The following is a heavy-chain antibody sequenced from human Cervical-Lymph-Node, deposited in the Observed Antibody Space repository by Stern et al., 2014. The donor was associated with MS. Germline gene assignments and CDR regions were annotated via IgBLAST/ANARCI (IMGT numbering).Heavy chain of an antibody. V-gene: IGHV3-49*05. D-gene: IGHD3-3*01. CDR2: IRSKDYGGTT. CDR3: TTSIFGVVALGWFDP. J-gene: IGHJ5*02. Sequence: VQLVQSGGGLVKPGRSLRLSCTASGFTFGDYAMSWFRQAPGKGLEWVGFIRSKDYGGTTEYAASVKGRFTISRDDSKSIAYLQMNSLKTEDTAVYYCTTSIFGVVALGWFDPWGQGTLVTVSS. CDR1: GFTFGDYA.